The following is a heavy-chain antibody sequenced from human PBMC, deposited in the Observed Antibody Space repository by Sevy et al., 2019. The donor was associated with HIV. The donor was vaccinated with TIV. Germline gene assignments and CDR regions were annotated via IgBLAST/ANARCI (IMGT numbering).Heavy chain of an antibody. Sequence: SETLSLTCAVSGGSIRSSHWWSWVRQSPGKVLEWIGEIYYSGSRNYNPSLKSRLTISVDTSNNLFSLRLSSVTAADTAVYYCAREEYFYGSGTDGYGMDVWGQGTTVTVSS. J-gene: IGHJ6*02. CDR2: IYYSGSR. V-gene: IGHV4-4*02. CDR1: GGSIRSSHW. D-gene: IGHD3-10*01. CDR3: AREEYFYGSGTDGYGMDV.